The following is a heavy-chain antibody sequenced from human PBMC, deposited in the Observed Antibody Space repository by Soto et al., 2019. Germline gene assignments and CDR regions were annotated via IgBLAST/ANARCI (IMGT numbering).Heavy chain of an antibody. Sequence: SETLSLTCTVSGGSISSYYWSWIRQPPGKGLEWIGYIYYSGSTNYNPSLKSRVTISVDTSKNQFSLKLSSVTAADTAVYYCARQATVTTLDYWGQGTLVTVSS. D-gene: IGHD4-17*01. CDR2: IYYSGST. J-gene: IGHJ4*02. V-gene: IGHV4-59*08. CDR3: ARQATVTTLDY. CDR1: GGSISSYY.